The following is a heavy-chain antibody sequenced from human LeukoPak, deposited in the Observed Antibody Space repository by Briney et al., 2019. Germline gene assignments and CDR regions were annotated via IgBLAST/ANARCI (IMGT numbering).Heavy chain of an antibody. CDR2: LSASGTAT. J-gene: IGHJ2*01. V-gene: IGHV3-23*01. Sequence: GGSLRLSCAPSGFTFSSYAMTWIRQPPGKGLEWISALSASGTATYYADSVQGRFSISRDNSKNTLCLQMNSLSTEDTAIYYCARYLNSASWYFDLGGRGTLVTVSS. CDR1: GFTFSSYA. D-gene: IGHD1-7*01. CDR3: ARYLNSASWYFDL.